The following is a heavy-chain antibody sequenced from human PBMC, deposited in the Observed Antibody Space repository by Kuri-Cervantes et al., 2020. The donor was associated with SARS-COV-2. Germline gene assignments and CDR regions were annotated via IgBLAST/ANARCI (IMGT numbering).Heavy chain of an antibody. D-gene: IGHD3-10*01. CDR1: GGTFSSYA. Sequence: SVKVSCKASGGTFSSYAISWVRQAPGQGLEWMGGIIPIFGTANYAQKFQGRVTITADKSTSTAYIELSSLRSEDTAVYYCAREGAGTLYTSRYYGMDVWGQGTTVTVSS. CDR3: AREGAGTLYTSRYYGMDV. CDR2: IIPIFGTA. V-gene: IGHV1-69*06. J-gene: IGHJ6*02.